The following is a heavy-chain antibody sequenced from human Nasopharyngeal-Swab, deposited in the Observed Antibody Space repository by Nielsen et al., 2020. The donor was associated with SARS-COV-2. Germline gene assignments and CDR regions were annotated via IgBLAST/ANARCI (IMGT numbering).Heavy chain of an antibody. CDR3: ARGFIVATIFHYYYYMDV. Sequence: ASVKVSCKASGYTFTSYDINWVRQATGQGLEWMGWMIHNSGNTGYAQKFQGRVTMTRNTSISTAYMELSSLRSEDTAVYYCARGFIVATIFHYYYYMDVWGKGTTVTVSS. D-gene: IGHD5-12*01. J-gene: IGHJ6*03. V-gene: IGHV1-8*01. CDR2: MIHNSGNT. CDR1: GYTFTSYD.